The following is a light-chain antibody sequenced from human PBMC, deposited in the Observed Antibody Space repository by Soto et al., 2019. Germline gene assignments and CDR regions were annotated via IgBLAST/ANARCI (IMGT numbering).Light chain of an antibody. V-gene: IGKV1-5*01. Sequence: DIQMTQSPSTLSASVGDRVTITCRASQSISSWLAWYQQKPGKAPKLLIYDASNLESGVLSRFSGSASGKDFTLTISSLQPDDFATYYCQQYSSYPWTFGQGTKVQIK. CDR1: QSISSW. CDR3: QQYSSYPWT. CDR2: DAS. J-gene: IGKJ1*01.